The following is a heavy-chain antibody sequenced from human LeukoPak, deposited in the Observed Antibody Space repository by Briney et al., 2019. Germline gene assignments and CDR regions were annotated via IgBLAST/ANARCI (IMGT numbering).Heavy chain of an antibody. D-gene: IGHD6-19*01. CDR2: IIPIFGTT. J-gene: IGHJ4*02. CDR3: ASVRRSTGWFPHYFDS. CDR1: GGTFSSYA. V-gene: IGHV1-69*06. Sequence: GASVKVSCKASGGTFSSYAISWVRQAPGQGLEWMGGIIPIFGTTDYAQKFQGRVTITADKSTTTAYMELTSLRFEDTAVYYCASVRRSTGWFPHYFDSWGQGTLVTVSS.